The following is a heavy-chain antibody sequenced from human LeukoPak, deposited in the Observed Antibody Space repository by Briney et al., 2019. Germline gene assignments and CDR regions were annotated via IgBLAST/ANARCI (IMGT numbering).Heavy chain of an antibody. CDR1: GGSFSGYY. CDR2: IYYSGST. D-gene: IGHD2-2*02. CDR3: AREGTYCSSASCYTYFDY. J-gene: IGHJ4*02. V-gene: IGHV4-30-4*08. Sequence: PSETLSLTCAVYGGSFSGYYWSWIRQPPGKGLEWIGYIYYSGSTYYNPSLKSRVTISVDTSKNQFSLKLSSVTAADTAVYYCAREGTYCSSASCYTYFDYWGQGTLVTVSS.